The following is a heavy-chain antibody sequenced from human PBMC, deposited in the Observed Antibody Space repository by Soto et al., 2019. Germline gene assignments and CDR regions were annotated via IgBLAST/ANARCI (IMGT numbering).Heavy chain of an antibody. CDR3: AKGRTSGWYSGLDS. J-gene: IGHJ4*02. V-gene: IGHV3-23*01. CDR1: GFSFRSYA. Sequence: EVQLLDSGGGVVQPGGSLRLYCAASGFSFRSYALNWVRQAPGKRLQWVSGISASGVSTDYADSVKGRFSISRDNSKNTLYLQMNSLRAEDTPLYYCAKGRTSGWYSGLDSWGQGTLVIVSS. CDR2: ISASGVST. D-gene: IGHD6-19*01.